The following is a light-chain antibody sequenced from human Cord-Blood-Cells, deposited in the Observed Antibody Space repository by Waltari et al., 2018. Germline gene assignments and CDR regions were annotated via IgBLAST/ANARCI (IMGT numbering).Light chain of an antibody. V-gene: IGLV2-8*01. Sequence: QSALTQPPSPSGSPGQSVTISCTGTSSDVGGFNYVSWYHHHPGKAPKLMIYEVSKRPSGVPDRFSGSKSGNTASLTVSGLQAGDEADYYCSSYAGSNNYVFGTGTKVTVL. CDR1: SSDVGGFNY. CDR2: EVS. CDR3: SSYAGSNNYV. J-gene: IGLJ1*01.